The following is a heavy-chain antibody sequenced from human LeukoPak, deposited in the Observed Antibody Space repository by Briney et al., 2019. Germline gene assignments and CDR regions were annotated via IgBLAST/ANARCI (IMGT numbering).Heavy chain of an antibody. V-gene: IGHV3-23*01. CDR1: GFTFSSYA. CDR3: AKCGLASSWSSYWNYYMDV. J-gene: IGHJ6*03. Sequence: PGGSLRLSCAASGFTFSSYAMSWVRQAPGKGLEWVSAISGSGGSTYYTDSVKGRFTISRDDSKNTLYLQMNSLRAEDTAVYYCAKCGLASSWSSYWNYYMDVWGKGTTVTVSS. D-gene: IGHD6-13*01. CDR2: ISGSGGST.